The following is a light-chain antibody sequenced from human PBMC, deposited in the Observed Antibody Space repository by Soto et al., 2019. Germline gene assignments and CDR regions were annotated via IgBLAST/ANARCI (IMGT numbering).Light chain of an antibody. V-gene: IGKV1-5*01. CDR3: KQFNSYTQGA. CDR2: DAS. CDR1: NSITSW. Sequence: DIQMTQSPSTLSASVGDRVTITCRASNSITSWWASYQQETEKATKIPISDASSLENGVPSRFSGSGSGTKLHLNIRSLQPDDFATYYCKQFNSYTQGAFGQGPKVDIK. J-gene: IGKJ1*01.